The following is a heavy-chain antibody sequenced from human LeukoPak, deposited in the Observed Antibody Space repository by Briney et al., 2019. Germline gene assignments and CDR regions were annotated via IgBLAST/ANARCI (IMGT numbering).Heavy chain of an antibody. D-gene: IGHD2-2*01. V-gene: IGHV4-34*01. CDR3: ARGGRVVPAATRWFDP. CDR1: GESFSGYY. Sequence: SETLSLTCAVYGESFSGYYWSWIRQPPGKGLEWIGEINHSGSTNYNPSPKSRVTISVDTYKNQFSLKLSSVTAADTAVYYCARGGRVVPAATRWFDPWGQGTLVTVSS. CDR2: INHSGST. J-gene: IGHJ5*02.